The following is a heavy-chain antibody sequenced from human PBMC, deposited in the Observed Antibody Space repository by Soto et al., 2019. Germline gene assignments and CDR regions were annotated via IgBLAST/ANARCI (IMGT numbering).Heavy chain of an antibody. CDR2: IWYDGSNK. Sequence: QVQLVESGGGVVQPGRSLRLSCAASGFTFSSYGMNWVRQAPGKGLEWVAVIWYDGSNKYYADSVKGRFTISRDNSKNTLYLQMNSLRVEDTAVYYCARDQFRGWYLDYWGQGTLVAVSS. CDR3: ARDQFRGWYLDY. CDR1: GFTFSSYG. V-gene: IGHV3-33*01. J-gene: IGHJ4*02. D-gene: IGHD6-19*01.